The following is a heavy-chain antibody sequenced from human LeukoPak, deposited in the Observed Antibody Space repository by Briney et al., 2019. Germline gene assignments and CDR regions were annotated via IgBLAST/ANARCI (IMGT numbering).Heavy chain of an antibody. J-gene: IGHJ4*02. CDR3: AKAPPYTKYFES. V-gene: IGHV3-23*01. Sequence: GGSLRLSCAASGFSFSSYAMSWVRQAPGKGLDWVSTISSSGGDTFYADSVKGRFTISRDNSKNTLSMQMNSLRAEDTAVYYCAKAPPYTKYFESWGQGTLVTVSS. CDR1: GFSFSSYA. CDR2: ISSSGGDT. D-gene: IGHD2-8*01.